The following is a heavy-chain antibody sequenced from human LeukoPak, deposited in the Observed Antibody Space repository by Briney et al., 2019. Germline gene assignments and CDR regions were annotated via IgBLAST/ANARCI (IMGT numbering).Heavy chain of an antibody. V-gene: IGHV4-39*07. CDR1: GGSISSSSYY. D-gene: IGHD3-9*01. CDR3: ASLSYDILTGYIFDY. J-gene: IGHJ4*02. Sequence: PSETLSLTCTVSGGSISSSSYYWGWIRQPPGKGLEWIGSIYYSGSTYYNPSLKSRVTISVDTSKNQFSLKLSSVTAADTAVYYCASLSYDILTGYIFDYWGQGTLVTVSS. CDR2: IYYSGST.